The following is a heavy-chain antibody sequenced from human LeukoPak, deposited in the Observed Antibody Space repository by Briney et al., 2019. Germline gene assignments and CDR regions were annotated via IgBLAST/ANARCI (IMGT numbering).Heavy chain of an antibody. J-gene: IGHJ4*02. V-gene: IGHV5-51*01. CDR2: IYPGDSDT. CDR1: GYSFTSYW. CDR3: ARRGYGSGHRGPFDY. Sequence: GESLKISCKGSGYSFTSYWIGWARQMPGKGLEWMGIIYPGDSDTRYSPSFQGQVTISADRSINTAYLQWSSLKASDTAIYYCARRGYGSGHRGPFDYWGQGALVTVSS. D-gene: IGHD3-10*01.